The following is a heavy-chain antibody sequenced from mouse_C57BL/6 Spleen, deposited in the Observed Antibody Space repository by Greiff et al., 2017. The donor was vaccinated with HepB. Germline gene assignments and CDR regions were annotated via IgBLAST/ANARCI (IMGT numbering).Heavy chain of an antibody. J-gene: IGHJ3*01. V-gene: IGHV1-64*01. D-gene: IGHD2-4*01. CDR1: GYTFTSYW. Sequence: QVQLQQPGAELVKPGASVKLSCKASGYTFTSYWMHWVKQRPGQGLEWIGMIHPNSGSTNYNEKFKSKATLTVDKSSSTAYMQLSSLTSEDSAVYYCARQGVYYDYDDGRAWFAYWGQGTLVTVSA. CDR2: IHPNSGST. CDR3: ARQGVYYDYDDGRAWFAY.